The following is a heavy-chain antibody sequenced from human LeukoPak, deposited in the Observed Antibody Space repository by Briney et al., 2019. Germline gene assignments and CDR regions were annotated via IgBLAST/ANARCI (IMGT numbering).Heavy chain of an antibody. CDR2: INHSGST. D-gene: IGHD6-6*01. CDR3: ARLGYSSSALYYYYYYMDV. V-gene: IGHV4-34*01. J-gene: IGHJ6*03. Sequence: SETLSLTCAVYGGSFSGYYWSWIRQPPGKGLEWIGEINHSGSTNYNPSLKSRVTISVDTSKNQFSLKLSSVTAADTAVYYCARLGYSSSALYYYYYYMDVWGKGTTVTVSS. CDR1: GGSFSGYY.